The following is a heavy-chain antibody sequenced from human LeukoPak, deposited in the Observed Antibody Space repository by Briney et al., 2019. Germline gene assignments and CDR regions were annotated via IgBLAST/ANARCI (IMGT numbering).Heavy chain of an antibody. V-gene: IGHV4-4*07. CDR3: ARGGGMTTVTKEYYFDY. J-gene: IGHJ4*02. D-gene: IGHD4-17*01. CDR2: LYPSGST. Sequence: SETLSLTCTVSGGSISNYYWNWIRQPAGKGLEWIGRLYPSGSTDYNPSLKSRVTISVDTSKNQFSLKLSSVTAADTAVYYCARGGGMTTVTKEYYFDYWGQGTLVTVSS. CDR1: GGSISNYY.